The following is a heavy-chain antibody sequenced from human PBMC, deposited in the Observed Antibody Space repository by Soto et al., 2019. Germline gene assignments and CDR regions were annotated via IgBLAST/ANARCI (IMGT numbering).Heavy chain of an antibody. CDR2: IYYSGST. CDR3: ATMVNWNYGRNWFDP. CDR1: GGSISSGDYY. J-gene: IGHJ5*02. Sequence: PSETLSLTCTVSGGSISSGDYYWSWIRQPPGKGLEWIGYIYYSGSTYYNPSLKSRVTISVDTSKNQFSLKLSSVTAADTAAYYCATMVNWNYGRNWFDPWGQGTLVTVSS. V-gene: IGHV4-30-4*01. D-gene: IGHD1-7*01.